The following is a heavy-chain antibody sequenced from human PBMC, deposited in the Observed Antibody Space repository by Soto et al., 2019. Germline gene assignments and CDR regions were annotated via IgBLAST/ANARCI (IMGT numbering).Heavy chain of an antibody. CDR2: IGSSGGAI. D-gene: IGHD3-10*01. CDR1: GFGFDSYA. Sequence: EVQLLESGGGLVQVGGSLRLSCVGSGFGFDSYAMSWVRQAPGKGLEWVSGIGSSGGAIAYADSVRGRFTISRDNSRNALYLHMNSLRAGDTAVYYCAKALWFGESSHYFDYWGQGTLVTVSS. J-gene: IGHJ4*02. CDR3: AKALWFGESSHYFDY. V-gene: IGHV3-23*01.